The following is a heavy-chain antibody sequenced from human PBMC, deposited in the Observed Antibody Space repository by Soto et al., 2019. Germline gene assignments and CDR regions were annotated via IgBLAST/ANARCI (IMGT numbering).Heavy chain of an antibody. D-gene: IGHD2-15*01. CDR1: GYTFTSYD. J-gene: IGHJ2*01. CDR2: MNPNSGNT. V-gene: IGHV1-8*01. CDR3: ARGYWWYFDL. Sequence: QVQLVQSGAEVKEPGASVKVSCKASGYTFTSYDIHWVRQAPGQGLEWMGWMNPNSGNTGYAQQFQGRVTITRSTSINTAYMELSSLRSEDTALYFCARGYWWYFDLWGRGSLVTVSS.